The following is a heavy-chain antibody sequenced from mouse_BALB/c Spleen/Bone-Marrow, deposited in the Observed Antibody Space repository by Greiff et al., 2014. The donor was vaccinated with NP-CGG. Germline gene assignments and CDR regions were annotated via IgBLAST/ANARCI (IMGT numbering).Heavy chain of an antibody. D-gene: IGHD1-1*02. CDR1: GYTFTDYN. J-gene: IGHJ4*01. CDR3: ARSKGGNYYAMDY. V-gene: IGHV1S29*02. CDR2: IYPYNGGT. Sequence: DVKLVESGPELVKPGASVKISCKASGYTFTDYNMHWVKQSHGKSLEWIGYIYPYNGGTGYNQKFKSKATLTVDNSSSTAYMELRSLTSEDSAVYYCARSKGGNYYAMDYWGQGTSVTVSS.